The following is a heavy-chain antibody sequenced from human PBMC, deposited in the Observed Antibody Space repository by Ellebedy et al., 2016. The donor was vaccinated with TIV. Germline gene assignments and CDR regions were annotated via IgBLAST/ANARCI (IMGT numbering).Heavy chain of an antibody. CDR2: ISSSSSTI. J-gene: IGHJ5*02. Sequence: GESLKISCAASGFTFSSYSMNWVRQAPGKGLEWVSYISSSSSTIYYADSVKGRFTISRDNAKNSLYLQMNSLRDEDTAVYYCARDWNPSYYYDSSGLSRGWFDPWGQGTLVTVSS. CDR3: ARDWNPSYYYDSSGLSRGWFDP. D-gene: IGHD3-22*01. V-gene: IGHV3-48*02. CDR1: GFTFSSYS.